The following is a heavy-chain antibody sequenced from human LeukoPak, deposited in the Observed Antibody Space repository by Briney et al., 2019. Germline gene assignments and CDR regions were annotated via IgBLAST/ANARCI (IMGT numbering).Heavy chain of an antibody. V-gene: IGHV1-69*04. CDR2: IIPIFGIA. CDR1: GCTFSSYA. J-gene: IGHJ4*02. Sequence: SVKVSCKASGCTFSSYAISWLRQAPRQGLEGLGRIIPIFGIANYAQKSQGRVTITAHKSTSTAYMVLSSLRSEHTAVYYWVSDKYTSSLGDYWGQGTLVTVSS. CDR3: VSDKYTSSLGDY. D-gene: IGHD6-6*01.